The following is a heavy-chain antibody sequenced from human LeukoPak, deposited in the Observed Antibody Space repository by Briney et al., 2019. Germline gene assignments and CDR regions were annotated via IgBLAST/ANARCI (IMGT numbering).Heavy chain of an antibody. CDR2: ISTSGST. CDR3: ARRNYDFWSSYSGHAFDI. J-gene: IGHJ3*02. CDR1: GGSISSYY. V-gene: IGHV4-4*07. D-gene: IGHD3-3*01. Sequence: SETLSLTCTVSGGSISSYYWSWIRQPAGRGLEWIERISTSGSTNYNPSLKSRVTMSVDTSKNQFSLKLSSVTAADTAVYYCARRNYDFWSSYSGHAFDIWGQGTMVTVSS.